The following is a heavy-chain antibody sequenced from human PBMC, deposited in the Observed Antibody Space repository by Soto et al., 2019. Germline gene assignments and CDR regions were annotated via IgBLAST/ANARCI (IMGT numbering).Heavy chain of an antibody. CDR3: AREGQPAAGTTPHN. D-gene: IGHD6-13*01. J-gene: IGHJ4*02. CDR2: INHSGST. V-gene: IGHV4-34*01. CDR1: GGSFSGYY. Sequence: QVQLQQWGAGLLKPSETLSLTCAVYGGSFSGYYWSWIRQPPGKGLEWIGEINHSGSTNYNPSLKSRVTISVDTSKNQFSLKLSSVTAADTAVYYCAREGQPAAGTTPHNWGQGTLVTVSS.